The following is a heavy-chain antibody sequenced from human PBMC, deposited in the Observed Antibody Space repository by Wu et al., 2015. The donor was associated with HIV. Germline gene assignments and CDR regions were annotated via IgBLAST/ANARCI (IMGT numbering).Heavy chain of an antibody. CDR3: ARWEEKLQKLGKSSFDL. CDR2: IIPLSGTI. Sequence: VQLLQSGPEVKRPGSSVRISCKTLGDTLNRFTINWVRQAPGQGVEWVGGIIPLSGTINYAQKFPELRVTITADESTATAHMGEVNSLRYEKDTAMYYCARWEEKLQKLGKSSFDLWGPRGQWS. CDR1: GDTLNRFT. D-gene: IGHD7-27*01. V-gene: IGHV1-69*12. J-gene: IGHJ3*01.